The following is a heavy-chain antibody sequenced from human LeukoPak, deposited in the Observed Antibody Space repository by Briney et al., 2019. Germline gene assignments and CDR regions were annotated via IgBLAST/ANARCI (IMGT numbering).Heavy chain of an antibody. D-gene: IGHD3-22*01. Sequence: PGGSLRLSCAASGFSFSSYSMNWVRQAPGKGLEWVSSISSSSYIYYADSVKGRFTISRDNAKNSLYLQMNSLRAEDTAVYYCARAGGFYYYDSSGVLDYWGQGTLVTVSS. J-gene: IGHJ4*02. V-gene: IGHV3-21*01. CDR3: ARAGGFYYYDSSGVLDY. CDR1: GFSFSSYS. CDR2: ISSSSYI.